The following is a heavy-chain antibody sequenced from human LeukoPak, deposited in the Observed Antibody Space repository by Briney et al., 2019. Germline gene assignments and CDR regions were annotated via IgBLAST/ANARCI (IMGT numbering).Heavy chain of an antibody. D-gene: IGHD2-21*02. Sequence: GGSLRPSCAASGFTFSSYGMHWVRQAPGKGLEWVAVIWYDGSNKYYADSVKGRFTISRDNSKNTLYLQMNSLRAEDTAVYYCARDQVDVWSLAYCGGDCYPDAFDIWGQGTMVTVSS. CDR3: ARDQVDVWSLAYCGGDCYPDAFDI. V-gene: IGHV3-33*01. CDR1: GFTFSSYG. CDR2: IWYDGSNK. J-gene: IGHJ3*02.